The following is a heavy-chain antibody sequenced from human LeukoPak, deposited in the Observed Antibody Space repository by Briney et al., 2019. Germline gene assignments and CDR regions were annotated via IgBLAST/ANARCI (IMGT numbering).Heavy chain of an antibody. V-gene: IGHV3-23*01. D-gene: IGHD3-3*01. Sequence: QPGGSLRLSCAASGFTFSSYAMSWVRQAPGKGLEWVSAISGSGGSTYYADSVKGRFAVSRDNSKNTLYLQMNSLRAEDTALYYCAKGVIVSGYLVRYFDYWGQGTLVTVSS. CDR1: GFTFSSYA. CDR2: ISGSGGST. J-gene: IGHJ4*02. CDR3: AKGVIVSGYLVRYFDY.